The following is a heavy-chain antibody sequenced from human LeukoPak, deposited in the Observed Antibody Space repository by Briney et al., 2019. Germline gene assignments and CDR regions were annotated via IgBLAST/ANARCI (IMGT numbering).Heavy chain of an antibody. CDR3: ARGFGSGTSPFDF. V-gene: IGHV4-4*07. CDR1: GGSIRSNY. D-gene: IGHD3-10*01. Sequence: SETLSLTCTISGGSIRSNYWHWIRQPAGKGLEWIGRIYFSDLTNYNPSLKSRITISIDMSRNQVSLNLTSVTAADTALYYCARGFGSGTSPFDFWGQGALVTVSS. CDR2: IYFSDLT. J-gene: IGHJ4*02.